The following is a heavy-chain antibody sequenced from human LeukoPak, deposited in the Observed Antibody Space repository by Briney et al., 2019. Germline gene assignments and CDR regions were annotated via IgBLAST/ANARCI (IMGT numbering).Heavy chain of an antibody. CDR3: ARAPNYDSSGYYQLSFDY. J-gene: IGHJ4*02. CDR2: ISSTSSYI. D-gene: IGHD3-22*01. V-gene: IGHV3-21*01. Sequence: PGGSLRLSCAASGITFSTHSMNWVRQAPGKGLEWVSSISSTSSYIYHADSGKGRFTISRDNAKNSLYLQMNSLRAEDTAVYYCARAPNYDSSGYYQLSFDYWGQGTLVTVSS. CDR1: GITFSTHS.